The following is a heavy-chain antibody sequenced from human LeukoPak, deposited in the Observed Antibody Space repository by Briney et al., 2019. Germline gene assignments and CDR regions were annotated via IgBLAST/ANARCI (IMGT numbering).Heavy chain of an antibody. Sequence: GGSLRLSCAVSGITLSNYGMSWVRQAPGKGLEWVANIKQDGSEKYYVDSVKGRFTISRDNAKNSLYLQMNSLRAEDTAVYYCARAGGSGYDGYWGQGTLVTVSS. CDR3: ARAGGSGYDGY. D-gene: IGHD5-12*01. V-gene: IGHV3-7*01. CDR1: GITLSNYG. CDR2: IKQDGSEK. J-gene: IGHJ4*02.